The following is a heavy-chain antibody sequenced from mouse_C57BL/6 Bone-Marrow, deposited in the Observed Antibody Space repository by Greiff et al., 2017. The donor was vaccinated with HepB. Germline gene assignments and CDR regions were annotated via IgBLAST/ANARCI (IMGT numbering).Heavy chain of an antibody. V-gene: IGHV1-47*01. CDR2: FHPYNDDT. CDR3: ARRGIYYDYDDGYAMDY. Sequence: VQRVESGAELVKPGASVKMSCKASGYTFTTYPIEWMKQNHGKSLEWIGNFHPYNDDTKYNEKFKGKATLTVEKSSSTVYLELSRLTSDDSAVYYCARRGIYYDYDDGYAMDYWGQGTSVTVSS. J-gene: IGHJ4*01. D-gene: IGHD2-4*01. CDR1: GYTFTTYP.